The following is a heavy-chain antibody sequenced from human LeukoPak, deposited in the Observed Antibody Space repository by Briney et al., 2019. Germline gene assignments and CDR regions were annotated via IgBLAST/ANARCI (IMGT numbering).Heavy chain of an antibody. Sequence: PGGSLRLSCAASGFTFDDYAMHWVRQAPGKGLEWVSGISWNSGSIGYADSVKGRFTICRDNAKNSLYLQMNSLRAEDMALYYCAKSDSSGWYEVGTAIDYWGQGTLVTVSS. V-gene: IGHV3-9*03. CDR2: ISWNSGSI. J-gene: IGHJ4*02. CDR3: AKSDSSGWYEVGTAIDY. CDR1: GFTFDDYA. D-gene: IGHD6-19*01.